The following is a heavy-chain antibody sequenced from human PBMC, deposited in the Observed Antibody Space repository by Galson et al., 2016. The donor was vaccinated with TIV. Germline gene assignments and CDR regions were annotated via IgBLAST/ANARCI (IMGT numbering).Heavy chain of an antibody. CDR3: ARDRLGAKRAFDI. D-gene: IGHD3-16*01. CDR1: GYTFTSHT. Sequence: SVKVSCKASGYTFTSHTMHWVRQAPGQRLEWMGWINVGSGNTKYVQKFKGRVTITSDTSARIAYMELSTLTSEDTAMYYCARDRLGAKRAFDIWGQGTLVTVSS. J-gene: IGHJ3*02. V-gene: IGHV1-3*01. CDR2: INVGSGNT.